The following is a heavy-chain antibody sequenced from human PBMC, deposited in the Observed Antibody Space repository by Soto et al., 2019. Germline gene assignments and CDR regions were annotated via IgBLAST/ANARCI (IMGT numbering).Heavy chain of an antibody. CDR3: ATINYEFIGYYAMGL. Sequence: SETLSLTCTVSGGSISNSYWSWIRQSPEKGLEWIGYIYSSGSTNYNPSLNSRVTISRDNAKNALYLQMNSLRDEDTAVYYCATINYEFIGYYAMGLWGQGTTVTVSS. CDR1: GGSISNSY. J-gene: IGHJ6*02. CDR2: IYSSGST. D-gene: IGHD3-3*01. V-gene: IGHV4-4*08.